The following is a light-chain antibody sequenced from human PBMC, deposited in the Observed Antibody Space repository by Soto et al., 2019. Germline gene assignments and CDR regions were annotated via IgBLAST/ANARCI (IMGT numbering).Light chain of an antibody. J-gene: IGKJ1*01. V-gene: IGKV4-1*01. Sequence: DIVMTQSPDSLPVSLGERATINFKYSKNNKYYLAWYQQKTGQPPKLLIDWASTRASGVPDSFSGSGSGTDFTLTISSLQAEDVGIYYCQDYYSSWTFGQGTKVDIK. CDR2: WAS. CDR3: QDYYSSWT. CDR1: KNNKYY.